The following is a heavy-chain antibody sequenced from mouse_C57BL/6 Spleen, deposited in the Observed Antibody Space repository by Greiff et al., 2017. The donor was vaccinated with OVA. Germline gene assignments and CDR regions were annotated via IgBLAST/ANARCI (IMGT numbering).Heavy chain of an antibody. V-gene: IGHV1-61*01. CDR2: IYPSDSGT. CDR1: GYTFTSYW. J-gene: IGHJ3*01. Sequence: VQLQQPGAELVRPGSSVKLSCKASGYTFTSYWMDWVKQRPGKGLEWIGNIYPSDSGTHYNQKFKDKATLTVDKSSSTAYMQLSSLTSEDSAVYYYEREGGLYVNGFAYWGQGTLVTVSA. CDR3: EREGGLYVNGFAY. D-gene: IGHD2-1*01.